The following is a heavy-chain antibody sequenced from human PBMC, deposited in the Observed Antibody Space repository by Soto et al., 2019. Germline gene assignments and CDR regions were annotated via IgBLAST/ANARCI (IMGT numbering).Heavy chain of an antibody. V-gene: IGHV4-31*03. J-gene: IGHJ4*02. CDR3: ARGSCTTSSCRGEWGNFDY. CDR2: IYYSGST. CDR1: GDSIRSGGYY. Sequence: QVQLQESGPGLVKPSQTLSLTCTVSGDSIRSGGYYWSWIRQHPGKGLEWIGYIYYSGSTYQNPSLKSRVTISVDTSQNQFSLNLTSVTAADTAVYYWARGSCTTSSCRGEWGNFDYWGQGTLVTVSS. D-gene: IGHD2-2*01.